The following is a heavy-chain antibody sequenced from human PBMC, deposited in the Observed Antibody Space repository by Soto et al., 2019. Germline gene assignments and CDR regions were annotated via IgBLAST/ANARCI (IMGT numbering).Heavy chain of an antibody. CDR3: ARILFGRSVAGGYFYMDV. CDR1: GFSLSSGKGG. CDR2: IFSNDEK. Sequence: GPTLANATDTLTLTCTVSGFSLSSGKGGVSWIRQPPGKALEWLAHIFSNDEKYYRPSLKSRLTISEDTSKSQVVLTMTNVDPVDTATYYCARILFGRSVAGGYFYMDVWGKGTTVTVS. V-gene: IGHV2-26*01. J-gene: IGHJ6*03. D-gene: IGHD6-19*01.